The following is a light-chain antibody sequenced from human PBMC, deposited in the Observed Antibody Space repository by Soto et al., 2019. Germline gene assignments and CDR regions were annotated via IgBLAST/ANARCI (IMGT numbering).Light chain of an antibody. Sequence: DIQMTQSPPTLSASVGDRVTITCRASQSIRNYLAWYQQMPGKAPKLLIYGASSLQSGVPSRFCGSGSGTEFTLTISSLQPDDFATYFCQHHNRYSQTFGQGTKVELK. CDR3: QHHNRYSQT. CDR1: QSIRNY. V-gene: IGKV1-5*01. CDR2: GAS. J-gene: IGKJ1*01.